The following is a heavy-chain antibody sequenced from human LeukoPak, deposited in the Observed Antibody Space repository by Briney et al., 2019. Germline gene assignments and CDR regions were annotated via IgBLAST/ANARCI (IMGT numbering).Heavy chain of an antibody. D-gene: IGHD6-6*01. J-gene: IGHJ4*02. CDR3: ARGLRQLVRSWHY. Sequence: PSETLSLTCTVSGCSISSGYYWGWIRQPPGKGLEWIGSIYHSGSTYYNPSLKSRVTISVDTSKNQFSLKLSSVTAADTAVYYCARGLRQLVRSWHYWGQGTLVTVSS. V-gene: IGHV4-38-2*02. CDR1: GCSISSGYY. CDR2: IYHSGST.